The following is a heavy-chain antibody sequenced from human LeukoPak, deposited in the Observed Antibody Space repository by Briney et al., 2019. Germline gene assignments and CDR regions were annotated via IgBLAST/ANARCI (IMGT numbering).Heavy chain of an antibody. CDR2: LDSDGSP. J-gene: IGHJ6*02. CDR1: GFTVRSDD. Sequence: GGSLRLSCAAFGFTVRSDDMNWVRQAPGKGLEWVSILDSDGSPSYADSVKGRFTISRHNSKNTLDLQMNSLRAEDTAVYYCARAAAGRAYYHYGMDVWGQGTTVTVSS. CDR3: ARAAAGRAYYHYGMDV. V-gene: IGHV3-53*01. D-gene: IGHD6-13*01.